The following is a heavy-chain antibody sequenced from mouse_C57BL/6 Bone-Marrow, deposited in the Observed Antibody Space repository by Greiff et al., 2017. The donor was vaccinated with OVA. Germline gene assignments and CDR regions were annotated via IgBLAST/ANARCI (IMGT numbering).Heavy chain of an antibody. J-gene: IGHJ1*03. CDR3: ARPLLWYWYFDV. CDR2: ISGGGGNT. V-gene: IGHV5-9*01. CDR1: GFTFSSYT. Sequence: EVMLVESGGGLVKPGGSLKLSCAASGFTFSSYTMSWVRQTPEKRLEWVATISGGGGNTYYPDSVKGRFTISRDNAKNTLYLQMSSLRSEDTALYYCARPLLWYWYFDVWGTGTTVTVSS. D-gene: IGHD2-1*01.